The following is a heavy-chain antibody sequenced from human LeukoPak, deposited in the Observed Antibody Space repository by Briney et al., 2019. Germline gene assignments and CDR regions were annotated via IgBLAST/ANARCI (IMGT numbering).Heavy chain of an antibody. V-gene: IGHV4-39*02. D-gene: IGHD2-8*02. J-gene: IGHJ5*02. CDR2: IYYSGST. Sequence: SETLSLTCTVSGGSISSSSYYWGWIRQPPGKGLEWIGSIYYSGSTYYDPSLKSRVTISVDTSKNQFSLKLSPVTAADTAVYYCARDWSKDGDSWWFDPWGQGTLVTVSS. CDR1: GGSISSSSYY. CDR3: ARDWSKDGDSWWFDP.